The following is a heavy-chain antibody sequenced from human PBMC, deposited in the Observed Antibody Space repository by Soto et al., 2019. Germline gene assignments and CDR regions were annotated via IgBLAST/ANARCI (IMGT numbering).Heavy chain of an antibody. Sequence: QVQLVQSGAEVKKPGASVKVSCKASGYTFTSYAISWVRQAPGQGLEWMGWINVYNGNTKDAQKLPGRVTMTTDTSTSTAYMELRSLISDDTAVYYCARDLGAGLVDYWGQGTLVTVSS. CDR2: INVYNGNT. CDR3: ARDLGAGLVDY. J-gene: IGHJ4*02. D-gene: IGHD6-19*01. V-gene: IGHV1-18*01. CDR1: GYTFTSYA.